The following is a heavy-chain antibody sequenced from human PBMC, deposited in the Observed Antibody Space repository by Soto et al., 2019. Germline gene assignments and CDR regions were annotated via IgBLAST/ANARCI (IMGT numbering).Heavy chain of an antibody. D-gene: IGHD3-22*01. CDR1: GFSFSSYS. J-gene: IGHJ4*02. CDR2: ISSSSSPI. Sequence: GSLRLSCAASGFSFSSYSMNWVRQAPGKGLEWVSYISSSSSPIYYADSVKGRFTISRDNAKNSLYLQMSSLRDEDTAVYYCARDFYDSTLHFDYWGQGTLVTVSS. CDR3: ARDFYDSTLHFDY. V-gene: IGHV3-48*02.